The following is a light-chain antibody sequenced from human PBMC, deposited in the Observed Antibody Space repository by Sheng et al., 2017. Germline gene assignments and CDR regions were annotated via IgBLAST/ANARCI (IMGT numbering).Light chain of an antibody. CDR1: QDISKD. Sequence: DIQMTQSPSSLSASVGDRVTITCQATQDISKDLNWYQQKPGTAPKLLIYGASNLETGVPSRFSGSRSGTEFTFTISSLQPEDTATYYCQQYDNLPYTFGQGTKLEIK. CDR3: QQYDNLPYT. J-gene: IGKJ2*01. CDR2: GAS. V-gene: IGKV1-33*01.